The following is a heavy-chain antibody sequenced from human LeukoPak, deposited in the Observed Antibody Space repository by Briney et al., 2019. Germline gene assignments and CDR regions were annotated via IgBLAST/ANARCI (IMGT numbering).Heavy chain of an antibody. V-gene: IGHV3-21*01. J-gene: IGHJ4*02. CDR3: ARGLVRGVIITHFDY. Sequence: GGSLRLSCAASGFTFSTFSMNWVRQAPGKGLEWVSSITYSSSYIYYADSVKGRFTISRDNAKNSLYLQMNILRAEATAVYYCARGLVRGVIITHFDYWGQGTLVTVSS. CDR1: GFTFSTFS. CDR2: ITYSSSYI. D-gene: IGHD3-10*01.